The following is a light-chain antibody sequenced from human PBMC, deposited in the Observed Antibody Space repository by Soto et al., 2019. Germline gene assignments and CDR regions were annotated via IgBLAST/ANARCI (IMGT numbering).Light chain of an antibody. J-gene: IGLJ2*01. CDR1: SSDIGAYNF. CDR3: TSWTTSTNMI. Sequence: QSVLTQPASVSGSPGQSITISCTGTSSDIGAYNFVSWYQQHPGKAPKLMLYDVNIRPSGVSNRFSGSKSGNTASLTISGLQAEDEADYYCTSWTTSTNMIFGGWTKVTVL. CDR2: DVN. V-gene: IGLV2-14*03.